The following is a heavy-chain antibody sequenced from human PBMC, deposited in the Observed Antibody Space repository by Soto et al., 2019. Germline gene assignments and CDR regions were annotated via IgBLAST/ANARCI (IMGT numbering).Heavy chain of an antibody. D-gene: IGHD4-17*01. Sequence: GGSLRLSCAASGFTFSSYAMHWVRQAPGKGLEWVAVISYDGSNTYYADSVKGRLTISRDNSKSTLYLQMDSLRAEDTAVYYCARRPVTYYFDYWGQGTLVTVSS. CDR1: GFTFSSYA. CDR2: ISYDGSNT. V-gene: IGHV3-30-3*01. CDR3: ARRPVTYYFDY. J-gene: IGHJ4*02.